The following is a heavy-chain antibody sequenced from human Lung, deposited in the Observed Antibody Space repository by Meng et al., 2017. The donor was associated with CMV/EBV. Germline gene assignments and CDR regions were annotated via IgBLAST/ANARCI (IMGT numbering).Heavy chain of an antibody. V-gene: IGHV1-2*02. Sequence: ALXFSXPASGYTFTDHFIHWVRQAPGQGLEWMGWIHPNSGGTNYAEKFQGRVTISRQTSIRTAYMELSRLRSDDTAFYYCARGVVSMYYFVSSGYSDSLGQGXLVTVSS. CDR1: GYTFTDHF. D-gene: IGHD3-22*01. CDR3: ARGVVSMYYFVSSGYSDS. CDR2: IHPNSGGT. J-gene: IGHJ5*01.